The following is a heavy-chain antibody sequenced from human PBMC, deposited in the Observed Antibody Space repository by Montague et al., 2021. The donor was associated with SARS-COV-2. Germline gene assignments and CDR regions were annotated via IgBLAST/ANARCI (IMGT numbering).Heavy chain of an antibody. J-gene: IGHJ4*02. CDR2: IDWDDDK. CDR3: ARISYGPRMGFDY. V-gene: IGHV2-70*11. Sequence: PALVKPTQTLTLTCTFSGFSLSTSGMCVSWILQPPGRALGWLERIDWDDDKYYSTSLKTRLTISKDTSKNQVVLTITNMDPVDTATYYCARISYGPRMGFDYWDQGTLGTVSS. D-gene: IGHD5-18*01. CDR1: GFSLSTSGMC.